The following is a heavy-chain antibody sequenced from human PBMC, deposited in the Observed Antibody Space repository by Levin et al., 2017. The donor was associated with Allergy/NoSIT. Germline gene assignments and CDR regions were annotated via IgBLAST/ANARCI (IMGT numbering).Heavy chain of an antibody. CDR2: IDWDDDE. CDR3: ARIFGLAPRCYYNGLDV. V-gene: IGHV2-70*11. D-gene: IGHD3-10*01. CDR1: GFSLITSGMC. J-gene: IGHJ6*02. Sequence: RVSGPTLVKPTETLTLTCTFSGFSLITSGMCVSWIRQPPGKAPEWLARIDWDDDEYYSTSLRSRLSISKDTSKNQVVLTMTNMDPDDTATYYCARIFGLAPRCYYNGLDVWGQGTTVTVSS.